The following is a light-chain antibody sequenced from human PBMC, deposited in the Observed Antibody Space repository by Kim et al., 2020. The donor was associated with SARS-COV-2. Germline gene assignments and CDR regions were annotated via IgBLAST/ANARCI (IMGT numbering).Light chain of an antibody. Sequence: SPGERATLSCRASQSVSSYLAWYQQKPGQAPRLLIYDASNRATGIPARFSGSGSGTDFTLSICSLEPEDFAVYYCQQRSNWPPLTFGGGTKVDIK. CDR2: DAS. CDR1: QSVSSY. J-gene: IGKJ4*01. V-gene: IGKV3-11*01. CDR3: QQRSNWPPLT.